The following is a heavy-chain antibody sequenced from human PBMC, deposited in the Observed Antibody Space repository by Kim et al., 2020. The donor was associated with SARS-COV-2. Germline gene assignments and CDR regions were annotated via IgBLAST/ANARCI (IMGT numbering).Heavy chain of an antibody. Sequence: SRVTISVDTSKNQFSLKLSSVTAADTAEYYCARGNIVVVPAAKYYYMDVWGKGTTVTVSS. J-gene: IGHJ6*03. V-gene: IGHV4-34*01. D-gene: IGHD2-2*01. CDR3: ARGNIVVVPAAKYYYMDV.